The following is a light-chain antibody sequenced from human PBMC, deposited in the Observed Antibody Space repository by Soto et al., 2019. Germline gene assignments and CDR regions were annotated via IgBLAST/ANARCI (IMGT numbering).Light chain of an antibody. CDR3: SSYTSNSPYV. V-gene: IGLV2-14*01. CDR2: EVS. Sequence: QSVLTQPASVSGSPGQSITISCTGTSSDVGGYDYVSWYQQHPDKAPKLIIYEVSNRPSGVSNRFSGSKSGNTASLTISGLQAEDEADYYCSSYTSNSPYVFGTGTKVTVL. CDR1: SSDVGGYDY. J-gene: IGLJ1*01.